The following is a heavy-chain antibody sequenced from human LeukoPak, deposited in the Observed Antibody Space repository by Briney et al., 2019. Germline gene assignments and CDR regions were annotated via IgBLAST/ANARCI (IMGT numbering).Heavy chain of an antibody. V-gene: IGHV3-30-3*01. CDR3: ARESTSWYDMNV. CDR2: ISYDGSNK. J-gene: IGHJ6*02. Sequence: GRSLRLSCAASGFTFSGYAMHWVRQAPGKGLEWVALISYDGSNKYYADSVKGRFTISRDNSKNTLYLQMNSLRADDTAVYYCARESTSWYDMNVWCQGTTVTVSS. CDR1: GFTFSGYA. D-gene: IGHD6-13*01.